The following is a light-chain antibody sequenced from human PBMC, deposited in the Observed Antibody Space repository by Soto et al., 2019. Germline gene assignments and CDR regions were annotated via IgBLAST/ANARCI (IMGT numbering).Light chain of an antibody. CDR2: KAS. V-gene: IGKV1-5*03. CDR3: QQHHTFWT. Sequence: EIRMTQSASNLCACVGDSVSIXCRASQSIRSRVACCQQTTRKGPKLLIYKASTLESGVTSRFSGSGYGKEFTITISSLQPDDLATYECQQHHTFWTFGQGTKVDI. J-gene: IGKJ1*01. CDR1: QSIRSR.